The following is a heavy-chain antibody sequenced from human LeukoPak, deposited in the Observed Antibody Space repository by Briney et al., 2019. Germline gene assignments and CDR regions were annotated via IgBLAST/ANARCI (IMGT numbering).Heavy chain of an antibody. Sequence: GGSLRLSCAASGFTLSPHWMSWVRQAPGKGLQWVSRINGDGTRTDYADSVKGLFTISRDNAKNMLYLQMNRLRAEDTAVYYCARAKPLYNGGLDYWGQGTLVTVSS. CDR3: ARAKPLYNGGLDY. CDR2: INGDGTRT. V-gene: IGHV3-74*01. J-gene: IGHJ4*02. D-gene: IGHD2-8*01. CDR1: GFTLSPHW.